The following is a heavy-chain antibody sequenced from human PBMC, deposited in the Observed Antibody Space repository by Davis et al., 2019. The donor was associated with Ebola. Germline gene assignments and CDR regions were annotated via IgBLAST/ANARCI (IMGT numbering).Heavy chain of an antibody. V-gene: IGHV3-48*02. Sequence: GESLKISCAASGFTFSSYSMNWVRQAPGKGLEWVSYISSSSSTIYYADSVKGRFTISRDNAKNSLYLQMNSLRDEDTAVYYCARAPIVVVPTAIAEFDYWGQGTLVTVSS. J-gene: IGHJ4*02. CDR2: ISSSSSTI. D-gene: IGHD2-2*02. CDR3: ARAPIVVVPTAIAEFDY. CDR1: GFTFSSYS.